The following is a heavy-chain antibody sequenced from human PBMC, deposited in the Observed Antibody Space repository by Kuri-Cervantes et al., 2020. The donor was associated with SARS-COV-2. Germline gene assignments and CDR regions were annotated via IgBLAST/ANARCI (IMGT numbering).Heavy chain of an antibody. CDR1: RGSISSSSYY. V-gene: IGHV4-39*07. CDR3: ARVVVGYYYYYYLDV. D-gene: IGHD2-2*01. Sequence: SGTLSLSCTLCRGSISSSSYYWGWFRQPPGKGLEWIGSIYYSGSTYYNPSLKSRVTISVDTSKNQFSLKLSSVTAADTAVYYCARVVVGYYYYYYLDVWGKRTTVTVSS. CDR2: IYYSGST. J-gene: IGHJ6*03.